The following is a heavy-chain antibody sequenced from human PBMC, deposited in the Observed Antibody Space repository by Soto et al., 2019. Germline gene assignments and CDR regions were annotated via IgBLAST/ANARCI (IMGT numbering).Heavy chain of an antibody. CDR1: GFTFSSYA. V-gene: IGHV3-23*01. CDR3: AKDIFITMIVVVPIPVDY. D-gene: IGHD3-22*01. J-gene: IGHJ4*02. Sequence: GGSLRLSCAASGFTFSSYAMSWVRQAPGKGLEWVSAISGSGGSTYYADSVKGRFTISRDNSKNTLYLQMNSLRAEDTAVYYCAKDIFITMIVVVPIPVDYWGQGTLVTVSS. CDR2: ISGSGGST.